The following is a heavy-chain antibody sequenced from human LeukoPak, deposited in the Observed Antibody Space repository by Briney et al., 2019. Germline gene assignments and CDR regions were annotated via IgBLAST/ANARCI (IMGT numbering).Heavy chain of an antibody. CDR2: ISSSSSYI. D-gene: IGHD6-6*01. CDR3: ARDSRSSSSGDY. CDR1: GFTFSSYS. Sequence: PGGSLRLSCAASGFTFSSYSMNWVRQAPGKGLEWVSSISSSSSYIYYADSVKGRFTISKDNAKNSLYLQMNSLRAEDTAVYYGARDSRSSSSGDYWGQGTLVTVSS. V-gene: IGHV3-21*01. J-gene: IGHJ4*02.